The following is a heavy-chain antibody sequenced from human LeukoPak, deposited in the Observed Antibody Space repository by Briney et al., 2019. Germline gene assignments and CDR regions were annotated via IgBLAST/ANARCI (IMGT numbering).Heavy chain of an antibody. Sequence: GGSLRLSCAASIITFSSNSMNWVRQAPGKGLEWVSYIDSTSSATHYAGSVKGRFTISRDNAKNSLYLQLNSLRDEDTAVYYCARGYHDSSGYRSDIWGQGTMVTVSS. CDR2: IDSTSSAT. D-gene: IGHD3-22*01. J-gene: IGHJ3*02. CDR1: IITFSSNS. V-gene: IGHV3-48*02. CDR3: ARGYHDSSGYRSDI.